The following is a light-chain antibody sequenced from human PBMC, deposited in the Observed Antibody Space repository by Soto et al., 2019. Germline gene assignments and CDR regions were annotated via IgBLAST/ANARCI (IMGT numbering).Light chain of an antibody. CDR2: GAS. V-gene: IGKV3-20*01. CDR1: QRISSNY. J-gene: IGKJ2*01. CDR3: QQYGSSPYF. Sequence: EIVLTQSPGTLSLSPGERATLSCRASQRISSNYLAWYQQKPGQTPRLLIYGASNRATGIPGRFSGSVSGTDFTLTISRLEPEDFALYYCQQYGSSPYFFGQGNKLEIK.